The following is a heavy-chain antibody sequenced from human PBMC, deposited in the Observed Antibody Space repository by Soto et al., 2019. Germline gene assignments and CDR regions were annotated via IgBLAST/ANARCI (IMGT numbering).Heavy chain of an antibody. V-gene: IGHV4-34*01. CDR3: ASYSGYDYFDY. J-gene: IGHJ4*02. CDR2: INHSGST. Sequence: ETLSLTCAVYGGSFSGYYWSWIRQPPGKGLEWIGEINHSGSTNYNPSLKSRVTISVDTSKNQFSLKLSSVTAADTAVYYCASYSGYDYFDYWGQGTLVTVSS. D-gene: IGHD5-12*01. CDR1: GGSFSGYY.